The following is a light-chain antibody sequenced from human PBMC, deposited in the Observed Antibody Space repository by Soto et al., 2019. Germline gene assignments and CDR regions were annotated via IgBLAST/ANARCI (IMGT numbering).Light chain of an antibody. CDR1: QSVENSR. V-gene: IGKV3-20*01. Sequence: IVLMQSPGTLSLSPGETATLSCRASQSVENSRVAWYQQRPGQAPRLVIYATSNRATGIPDRFGGSGSETDFTLTISRLEPEDFAVYYCQQYGSAPFTFGPGTKVDIK. J-gene: IGKJ3*01. CDR2: ATS. CDR3: QQYGSAPFT.